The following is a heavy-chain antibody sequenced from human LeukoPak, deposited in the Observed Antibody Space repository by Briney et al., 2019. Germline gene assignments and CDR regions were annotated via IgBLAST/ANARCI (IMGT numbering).Heavy chain of an antibody. V-gene: IGHV4-39*07. J-gene: IGHJ5*02. CDR2: IYYSGST. Sequence: SETLSLTCTVSGGSISSSSYYWGWIRQPPGKGLEWIGSIYYSGSTYYNPSLKSRVTISVDTSKNQFSLKLSSVTAADTAVYYCARGGSITMVRGVITWFDPWXXXXXXTVSS. D-gene: IGHD3-10*01. CDR3: ARGGSITMVRGVITWFDP. CDR1: GGSISSSSYY.